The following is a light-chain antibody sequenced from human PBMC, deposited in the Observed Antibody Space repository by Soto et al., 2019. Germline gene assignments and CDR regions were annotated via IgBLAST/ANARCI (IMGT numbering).Light chain of an antibody. V-gene: IGKV1-9*01. Sequence: DIQLTQSPSFLSASVGDRVTITCRASQGISSDLAWYQQKPGKAPKLLIYAASTLQSGVPSRFSGSGSGTEFTLTISSLQPEDFATYYCQQLNSYPRVTFGGGTKVEIK. CDR2: AAS. CDR1: QGISSD. CDR3: QQLNSYPRVT. J-gene: IGKJ4*01.